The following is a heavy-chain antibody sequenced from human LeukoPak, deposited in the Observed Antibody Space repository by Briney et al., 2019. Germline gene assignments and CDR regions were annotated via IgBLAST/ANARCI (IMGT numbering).Heavy chain of an antibody. CDR1: GYTFTGYY. CDR3: ARTKRQQQPVDP. D-gene: IGHD6-13*01. J-gene: IGHJ5*02. V-gene: IGHV1-2*02. Sequence: ASVKVPCTASGYTFTGYYMHWVRQAPGQGLEWVGWINPNSGGTNYAQKFQGRVTMTRDTSISTAYMELSRLRSDDTAVYYCARTKRQQQPVDPWGQGTLVTVSS. CDR2: INPNSGGT.